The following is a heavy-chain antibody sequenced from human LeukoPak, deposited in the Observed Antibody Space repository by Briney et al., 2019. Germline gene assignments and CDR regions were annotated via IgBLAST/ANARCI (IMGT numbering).Heavy chain of an antibody. V-gene: IGHV3-53*01. CDR3: AIPYGDNGWGAFDI. CDR1: GFTVSSNY. J-gene: IGHJ3*02. CDR2: IYSGGNT. D-gene: IGHD4-23*01. Sequence: PGGSLRLSCAASGFTVSSNYMSWVRQAPGKGLEWVSVIYSGGNTYYADSVKGRFTIARDNSKHTLYLQMNSLRAEDTAVYFCAIPYGDNGWGAFDIWGQGTMVTVSS.